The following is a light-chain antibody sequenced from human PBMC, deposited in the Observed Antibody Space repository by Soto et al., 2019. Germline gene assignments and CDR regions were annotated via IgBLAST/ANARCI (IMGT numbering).Light chain of an antibody. CDR1: SSDVRSYNL. J-gene: IGLJ1*01. V-gene: IGLV2-23*01. CDR3: CSYAGSSTSLYV. CDR2: EGS. Sequence: QSALTQPASLSGSPGQSITISCTGTSSDVRSYNLVSWYQQHPGKAPKLMIYEGSKRPSGVSNRFSGSKSGNTASLTISGLQAEDEADYYCCSYAGSSTSLYVFGTGTKVTVL.